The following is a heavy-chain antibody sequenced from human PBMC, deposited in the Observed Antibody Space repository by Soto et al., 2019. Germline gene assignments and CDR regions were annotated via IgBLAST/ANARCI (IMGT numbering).Heavy chain of an antibody. V-gene: IGHV4-39*01. D-gene: IGHD3-3*02. CDR3: ARLPSRHLVDY. CDR1: GSSINSSGYY. Sequence: SETLSLTCTVSGSSINSSGYYWGWIRQPPGKGLEWIGSMFYGVSTYYNPSLKSRVTVSVDTSKNRFSLNLRSVTAADTAVYYCARLPSRHLVDYWGQGTLVTVSS. J-gene: IGHJ4*02. CDR2: MFYGVST.